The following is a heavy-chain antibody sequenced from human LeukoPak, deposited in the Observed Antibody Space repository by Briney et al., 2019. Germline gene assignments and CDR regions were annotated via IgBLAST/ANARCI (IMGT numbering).Heavy chain of an antibody. V-gene: IGHV4-4*07. J-gene: IGHJ3*02. CDR1: GGSISSYY. CDR3: ARDTVGARGAFDI. Sequence: SETLSLTCTVSGGSISSYYWSWVRQPAGKGLEGIGRIYTSGSTNYNPSLTSRVTMSVDTSKNQFSLKLSSVTAADTAVYYCARDTVGARGAFDIWGQGTMVTVSS. D-gene: IGHD1-26*01. CDR2: IYTSGST.